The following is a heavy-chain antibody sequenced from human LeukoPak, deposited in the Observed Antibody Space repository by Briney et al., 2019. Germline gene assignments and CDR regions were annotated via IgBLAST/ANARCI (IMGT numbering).Heavy chain of an antibody. CDR3: ARTPIAARQIDY. CDR2: ISYDGSNK. V-gene: IGHV3-30-3*01. J-gene: IGHJ4*02. D-gene: IGHD6-6*01. CDR1: GFTFSSYA. Sequence: GGSLRLSCAASGFTFSSYAMHWVRQAPGKGPEWVAVISYDGSNKYYADSVKGRFTISRDNSKNTLYLQMNSLRAEDTAVYYCARTPIAARQIDYWGQGTLVTVSS.